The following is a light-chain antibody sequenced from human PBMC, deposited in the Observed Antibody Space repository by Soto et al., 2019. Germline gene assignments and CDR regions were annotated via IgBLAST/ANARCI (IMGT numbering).Light chain of an antibody. Sequence: EIVLTQSPATLSLSPGERATLSCRASQSVSSYLAWYQQKPGQAPRLLIYDASNKATDIPARFSGNGSGTDFPLPISSLEPEDFSVYFCQQRDSWPITFRQGTRLEIK. J-gene: IGKJ5*01. CDR3: QQRDSWPIT. CDR2: DAS. CDR1: QSVSSY. V-gene: IGKV3-11*01.